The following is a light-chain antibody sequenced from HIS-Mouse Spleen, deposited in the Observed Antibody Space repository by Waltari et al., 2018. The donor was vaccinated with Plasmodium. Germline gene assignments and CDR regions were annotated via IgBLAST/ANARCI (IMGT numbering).Light chain of an antibody. Sequence: EIVLTQSPATLSLSPGERATLSCRASQSVSSYLAWYQQKPGQAPRRLIYDASNRATGIPARFSGSGSGTDFTLTISSLEPEDCAVYYCQQRSNWPPLTFGGGTKVEIK. CDR3: QQRSNWPPLT. CDR2: DAS. J-gene: IGKJ4*01. CDR1: QSVSSY. V-gene: IGKV3-11*01.